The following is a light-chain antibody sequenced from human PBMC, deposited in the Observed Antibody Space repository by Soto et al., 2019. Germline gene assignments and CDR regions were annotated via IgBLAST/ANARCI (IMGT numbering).Light chain of an antibody. CDR3: QQYSTYTPRT. J-gene: IGKJ1*01. Sequence: DIQMTQSSSTLSATVGNRVTITCRASQSISSWLAWYQQKPGKAPKILIYKASSLESGVPSRFSGSGSGTEFTLTISSLQPDDFATYYCQQYSTYTPRTFGQGTKVDI. V-gene: IGKV1-5*03. CDR2: KAS. CDR1: QSISSW.